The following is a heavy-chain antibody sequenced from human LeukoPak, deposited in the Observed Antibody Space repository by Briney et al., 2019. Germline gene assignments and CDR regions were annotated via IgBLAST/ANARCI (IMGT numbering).Heavy chain of an antibody. D-gene: IGHD3-10*01. CDR1: GGSISSGGYS. Sequence: SQTLSLTCAVSGGSISSGGYSWSWIRQPPGKGLEWIGYIYHSGSTYYNPSLKSRVTISVDRSKNQFSLKLSSVTAADTAVYYCARGGAYGSGSTTYFDYWGQGTLVTVPP. CDR2: IYHSGST. V-gene: IGHV4-30-2*01. CDR3: ARGGAYGSGSTTYFDY. J-gene: IGHJ4*02.